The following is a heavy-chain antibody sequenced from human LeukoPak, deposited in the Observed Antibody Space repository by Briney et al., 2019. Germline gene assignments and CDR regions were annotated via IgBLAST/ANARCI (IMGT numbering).Heavy chain of an antibody. CDR2: INPSGGST. Sequence: ASVKVSCKASGYTFTSYYMHWVRQAPGQGLEWMGIINPSGGSTSYAQKFQGRVTMTRDTSTTTVYMELSSLRSEDTAVYYCARANGDNDAFDIWGQGTMVTVSS. D-gene: IGHD4-17*01. V-gene: IGHV1-46*01. CDR3: ARANGDNDAFDI. CDR1: GYTFTSYY. J-gene: IGHJ3*02.